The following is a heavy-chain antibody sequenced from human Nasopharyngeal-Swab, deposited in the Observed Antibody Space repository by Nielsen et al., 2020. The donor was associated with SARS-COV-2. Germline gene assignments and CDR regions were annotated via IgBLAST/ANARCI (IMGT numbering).Heavy chain of an antibody. Sequence: GESLKISCAASGFTFSSYGMHWVRQAPGKGLEWVAVIWYDGSNKYYADSVKGRFTISRDNSKNTLYLQMNSLRAEDTAVYYCARSQTVGSGWSGMLGYWGQGTLVTVSS. D-gene: IGHD6-19*01. CDR3: ARSQTVGSGWSGMLGY. V-gene: IGHV3-33*01. CDR2: IWYDGSNK. J-gene: IGHJ4*02. CDR1: GFTFSSYG.